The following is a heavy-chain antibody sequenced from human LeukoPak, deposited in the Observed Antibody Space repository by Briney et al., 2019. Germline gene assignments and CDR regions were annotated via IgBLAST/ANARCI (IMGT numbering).Heavy chain of an antibody. CDR1: GFTFSTYY. V-gene: IGHV3-7*01. CDR2: IKQDGSEK. J-gene: IGHJ6*04. CDR3: AELGITMIGGV. D-gene: IGHD3-10*02. Sequence: GGSLRLSCAASGFTFSTYYMSWVRQAPGTGLEWVANIKQDGSEKYYVDSVKGRFTISRDNAKNSLYLQMNSPRAEDTAVYYCAELGITMIGGVWGKGTTVTISS.